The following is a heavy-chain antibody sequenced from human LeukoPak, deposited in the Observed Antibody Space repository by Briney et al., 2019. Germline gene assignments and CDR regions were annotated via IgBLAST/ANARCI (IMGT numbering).Heavy chain of an antibody. CDR2: IYWDGDS. CDR3: AHSVALDYRCFDY. CDR1: GFSISTHGVG. Sequence: SGPTLVNPTQTLTLTCTFSGFSISTHGVGVGWIRQPPGKALEWLALIYWDGDSRYSPSLRSRLTITKDASKNQVVLTVTDVDPVDTATYFCAHSVALDYRCFDYWGQGTLVTVSS. D-gene: IGHD4-11*01. J-gene: IGHJ4*02. V-gene: IGHV2-5*02.